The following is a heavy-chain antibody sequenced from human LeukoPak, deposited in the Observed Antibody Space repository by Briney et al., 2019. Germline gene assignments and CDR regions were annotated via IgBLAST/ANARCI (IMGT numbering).Heavy chain of an antibody. V-gene: IGHV1-18*01. CDR2: ISAYNGNT. CDR3: ARDITDNSGSGSYPHWFDP. Sequence: ASVKVSCKASGYTFTSYGISWVRQAPGQGLEWMGWISAYNGNTNYAQKLQGRVTMTTDTSTSTAYMELRSLRSDDTAVYYCARDITDNSGSGSYPHWFDPWGQGTLVTVSS. J-gene: IGHJ5*02. CDR1: GYTFTSYG. D-gene: IGHD3-10*01.